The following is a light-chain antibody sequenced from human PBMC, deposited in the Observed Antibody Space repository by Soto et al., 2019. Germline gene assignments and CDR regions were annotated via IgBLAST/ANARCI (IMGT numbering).Light chain of an antibody. CDR3: NSYGGTNNYVV. CDR2: GNT. CDR1: AACD. V-gene: IGLV1-40*01. J-gene: IGLJ2*01. Sequence: AACDVNWYRHLPGTAPKLLIYGNTNRPSGVPDRFSGSKSSTSASLAITGLQAEDEADYFCNSYGGTNNYVVFGGGTKVTVL.